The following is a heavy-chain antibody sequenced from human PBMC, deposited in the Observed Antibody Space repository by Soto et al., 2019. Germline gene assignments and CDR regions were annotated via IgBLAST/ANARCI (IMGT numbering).Heavy chain of an antibody. CDR2: ISCSSSTI. CDR1: GFTFSRYS. D-gene: IGHD3-22*01. CDR3: ARDRGYYYDSSGYYGPYYYGLDV. V-gene: IGHV3-48*01. J-gene: IGHJ6*02. Sequence: GGSLRLSCAASGFTFSRYSMNWVRQAPGKGLEWDSYISCSSSTIYYADSVKGRFTISRDNAKNSLYLQMNSLRAEDTAVYYCARDRGYYYDSSGYYGPYYYGLDVRGQGTTVTVSS.